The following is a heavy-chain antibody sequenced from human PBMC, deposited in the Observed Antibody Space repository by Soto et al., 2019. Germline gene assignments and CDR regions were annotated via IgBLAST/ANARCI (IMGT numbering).Heavy chain of an antibody. CDR3: ARYPGYAVTDSYYFDY. V-gene: IGHV1-69*13. Sequence: ASVKVSCKASGGTFSSYAISWVRQAPGQGLEWMGGSIPIFGTANYAQKFQGRVTITADESTSTAYMELSSLRSEDTAVYYCARYPGYAVTDSYYFDYWGQGTLVTVSS. D-gene: IGHD3-9*01. CDR1: GGTFSSYA. CDR2: SIPIFGTA. J-gene: IGHJ4*02.